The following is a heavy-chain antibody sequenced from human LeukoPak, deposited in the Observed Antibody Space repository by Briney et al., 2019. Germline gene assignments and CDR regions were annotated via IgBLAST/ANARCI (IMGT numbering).Heavy chain of an antibody. V-gene: IGHV4-38-2*01. CDR1: GYSISSGYY. J-gene: IGHJ4*02. Sequence: HPSETLSLTCAVSGYSISSGYYWGWIRQPPGKGLEWIGNIYHSGSTYKNPPLKSRVTISLDTSKNQFSLNLSSVTAADTAMYYCARLSGAPIRHPIYHFDYWGQGTLVTVSS. CDR2: IYHSGST. D-gene: IGHD2-2*02. CDR3: ARLSGAPIRHPIYHFDY.